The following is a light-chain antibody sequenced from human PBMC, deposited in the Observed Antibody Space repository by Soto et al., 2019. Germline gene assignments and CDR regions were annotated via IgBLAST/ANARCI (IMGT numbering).Light chain of an antibody. CDR2: GAS. CDR3: QQSYGTPIT. CDR1: QTVSSSY. J-gene: IGKJ5*01. V-gene: IGKV3-20*01. Sequence: EIVLTQSPGTLSLSPGERATLSCRASQTVSSSYVAWFQQKPGQAPRLLICGASSRATGIPDRFSGSGSGTDFTLTISRLEPEDFAVYYCQQSYGTPITFGQGTRLEIK.